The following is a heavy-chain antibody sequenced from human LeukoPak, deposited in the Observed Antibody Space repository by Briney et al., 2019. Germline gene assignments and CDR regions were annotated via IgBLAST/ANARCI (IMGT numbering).Heavy chain of an antibody. CDR3: ARDGVGADGIDY. Sequence: PGGSLRLSCAASGSTFSSYEMNWVRQAPGKGLEWVSYISSSGSTIYYADSVRGRFTISRDNAKNSLYLQMNSLRVEDTAVYYCARDGVGADGIDYWGQGTLVTVSS. D-gene: IGHD1-26*01. J-gene: IGHJ4*02. V-gene: IGHV3-48*03. CDR1: GSTFSSYE. CDR2: ISSSGSTI.